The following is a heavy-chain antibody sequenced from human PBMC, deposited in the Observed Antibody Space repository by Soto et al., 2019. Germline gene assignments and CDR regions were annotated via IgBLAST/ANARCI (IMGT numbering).Heavy chain of an antibody. CDR2: IYYSGST. CDR3: ARDRSNSPDLFDS. J-gene: IGHJ4*02. D-gene: IGHD1-1*01. CDR1: GGSISSYY. V-gene: IGHV4-59*12. Sequence: QVQLQESGPGLVKPSETLSLTCTVSGGSISSYYWSWIRQPPGKGLEWIGYIYYSGSTNYNPSLKSRVTISVDTSKNQFSLRLNSVSAADTAVYYCARDRSNSPDLFDSWGQGTLVTVSS.